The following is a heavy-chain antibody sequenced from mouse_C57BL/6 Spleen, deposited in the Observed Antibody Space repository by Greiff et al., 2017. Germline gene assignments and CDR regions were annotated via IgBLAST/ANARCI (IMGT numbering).Heavy chain of an antibody. J-gene: IGHJ3*01. Sequence: VQRVESGPELVKPGASVKISCKASGYAFSSSWMNWVKQRPGKGLEWIGRIYPGDGDTNYNGKFKGKATLTADKSSSTAYMQLSSLTSEDSAVYFCARSRDGYYRFAYWGQGTLVTVSA. CDR3: ARSRDGYYRFAY. V-gene: IGHV1-82*01. D-gene: IGHD2-3*01. CDR1: GYAFSSSW. CDR2: IYPGDGDT.